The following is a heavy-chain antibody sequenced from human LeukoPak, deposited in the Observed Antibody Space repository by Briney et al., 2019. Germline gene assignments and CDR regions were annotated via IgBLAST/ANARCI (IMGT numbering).Heavy chain of an antibody. D-gene: IGHD3-10*01. CDR1: GFYFPNYA. CDR2: IDSRNM. CDR3: PRVKFGGFGFDY. J-gene: IGHJ4*02. V-gene: IGHV3-21*05. Sequence: GGSLRLSCAASGFYFPNYAMNWVRQAPGKGLEWVSYIDSRNMYYADSVKGRFTISRDNAKNSLYLQLNSLRAEDTAVYFCPRVKFGGFGFDYWGQGNLVTVSS.